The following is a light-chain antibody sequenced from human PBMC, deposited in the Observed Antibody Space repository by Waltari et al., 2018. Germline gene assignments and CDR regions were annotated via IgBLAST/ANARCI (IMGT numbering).Light chain of an antibody. CDR2: DVT. CDR3: SSYTSSNALV. V-gene: IGLV2-14*03. CDR1: NSDGGVSNF. J-gene: IGLJ2*01. Sequence: QSALTQPASVSRSPGQSITISCTGTNSDGGVSNFVSWYQHHPGTAPKLLIYDVTKRPSGVSDRFLGSKSVNTALLTIYDLQAEDEADYSCSSYTSSNALVFGGGTRLSVL.